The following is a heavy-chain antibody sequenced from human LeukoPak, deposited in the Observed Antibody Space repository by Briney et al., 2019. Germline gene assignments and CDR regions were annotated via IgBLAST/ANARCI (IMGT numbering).Heavy chain of an antibody. V-gene: IGHV3-30*02. CDR2: IRYDGSNK. CDR3: AKIRQWLDYFDY. Sequence: PGGSLRLSCAASGFTFSRYGMHWVRQAPGKGLEWVAFIRYDGSNKYYADSVKGRFTISRDNSKNTLYLQMNSLRAEDTAVYYCAKIRQWLDYFDYWGQGTLVTVSS. J-gene: IGHJ4*02. D-gene: IGHD6-19*01. CDR1: GFTFSRYG.